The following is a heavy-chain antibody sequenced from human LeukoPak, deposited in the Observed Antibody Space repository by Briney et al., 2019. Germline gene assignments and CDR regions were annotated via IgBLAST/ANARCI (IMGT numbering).Heavy chain of an antibody. D-gene: IGHD3-22*01. CDR1: GFTFSSYE. CDR3: ARETDYYDSTGAFDI. CDR2: LSSSGSTI. Sequence: GGSLRLSCAASGFTFSSYEMNWVRQAPGKGLEWVSYLSSSGSTIYYADSVKGRFTISRDNAKNSLYLQMNSLRAEDTAVYYCARETDYYDSTGAFDIWGQGTMVTVSS. J-gene: IGHJ3*02. V-gene: IGHV3-48*03.